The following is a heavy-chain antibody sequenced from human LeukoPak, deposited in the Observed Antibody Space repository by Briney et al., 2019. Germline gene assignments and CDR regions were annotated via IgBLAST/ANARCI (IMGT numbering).Heavy chain of an antibody. CDR3: ARCLPYGGNLNWFDP. D-gene: IGHD4-23*01. CDR2: IYYSGST. V-gene: IGHV4-39*01. Sequence: SETLSLTCTVSGGSISSSSYYWGWIRQPPGKGLEWIGSIYYSGSTYYNPSLKSRVTISVDTSKNQFSLKLSSVTAADTAVYYCARCLPYGGNLNWFDPWGQGTLVTVSS. CDR1: GGSISSSSYY. J-gene: IGHJ5*02.